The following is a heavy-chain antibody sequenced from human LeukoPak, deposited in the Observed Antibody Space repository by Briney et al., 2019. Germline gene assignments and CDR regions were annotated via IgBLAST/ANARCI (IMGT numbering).Heavy chain of an antibody. J-gene: IGHJ4*02. V-gene: IGHV4-34*01. CDR2: INHSGST. D-gene: IGHD2-15*01. CDR1: GGSFSGYY. CDR3: ARGFLGNSFDF. Sequence: PSETLSLTCAVYGGSFSGYYWSWIRQPPGKGLEWIGEINHSGSTNYNPSLKSRVTISVDTSKNQFSLKLSSVTAADTAVYYCARGFLGNSFDFWGQGTLVTVSS.